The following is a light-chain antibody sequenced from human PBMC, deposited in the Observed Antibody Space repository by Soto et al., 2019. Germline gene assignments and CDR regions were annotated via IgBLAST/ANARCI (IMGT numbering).Light chain of an antibody. CDR1: SSNIESNT. CDR3: ATWDDSLNGRV. J-gene: IGLJ3*02. V-gene: IGLV1-44*01. Sequence: QSVLTQPPSASGTPGQRVTISCSGSSSNIESNTVNWYQQFPGTAPKLLIYSNNKRPSGVPDRFSGSKSGTSASLAISGLQSEDEADYYCATWDDSLNGRVFGGGTKLTVL. CDR2: SNN.